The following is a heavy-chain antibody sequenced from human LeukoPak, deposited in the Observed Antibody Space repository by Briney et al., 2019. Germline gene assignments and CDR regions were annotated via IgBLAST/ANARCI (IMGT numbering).Heavy chain of an antibody. CDR3: ARDLGSCSSNRCQTNWFHP. CDR2: ISSYGGST. CDR1: GFTFSTYA. J-gene: IGHJ5*02. V-gene: IGHV3-64D*09. Sequence: GGSLRLSCSASGFTFSTYAMHWVRQAPGKGLEYVSAISSYGGSTYYADSVKGRFTISRDNSKNTLYLQMSSLRAEDTAVYYCARDLGSCSSNRCQTNWFHPWGQGTLVTVSS. D-gene: IGHD2-2*01.